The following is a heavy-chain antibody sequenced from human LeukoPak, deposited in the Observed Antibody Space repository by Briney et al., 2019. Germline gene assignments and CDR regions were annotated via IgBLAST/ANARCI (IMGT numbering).Heavy chain of an antibody. Sequence: PGGSLRLSCAASGFTFSSYGMHWVRQAPGKGLEGVAVIWYDGSNKYYADSVKGRFTISRDNAKNTLYLQMNSLRAEDTAVYYCERGDYYYGLDVWGQGTKVTVSS. V-gene: IGHV3-33*01. J-gene: IGHJ6*02. CDR1: GFTFSSYG. CDR2: IWYDGSNK. CDR3: ERGDYYYGLDV.